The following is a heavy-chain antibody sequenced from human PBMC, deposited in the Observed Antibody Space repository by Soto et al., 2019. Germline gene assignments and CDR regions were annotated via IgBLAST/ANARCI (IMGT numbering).Heavy chain of an antibody. V-gene: IGHV3-53*01. J-gene: IGHJ4*02. Sequence: EVQLVESGGGLIQPGGSLRLSCAASGFTVSSNYMSWVRQAPGKGLDWVSVIYRGGSTYYADSVKGRFAISRDNSKNMLYLKMNSLRAEDTAVYYCARSGYSSSWTGYYFDYWGQGTLVTVSS. D-gene: IGHD6-13*01. CDR1: GFTVSSNY. CDR3: ARSGYSSSWTGYYFDY. CDR2: IYRGGST.